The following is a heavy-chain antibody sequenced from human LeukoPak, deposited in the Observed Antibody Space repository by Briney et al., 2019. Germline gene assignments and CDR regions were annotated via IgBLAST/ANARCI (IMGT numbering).Heavy chain of an antibody. J-gene: IGHJ4*02. D-gene: IGHD3-10*02. Sequence: SETLSLTCTVSGGSISSSSYYWDWIRQPPGKGLEWIGEIYHSGSTNYNPSLKSRVTISVDKSKNQFSLKLSSVTAADTAVYYCARGTMFPYYFDYWGQGTLSPSPQ. CDR1: GGSISSSSYY. CDR3: ARGTMFPYYFDY. CDR2: IYHSGST. V-gene: IGHV4-39*07.